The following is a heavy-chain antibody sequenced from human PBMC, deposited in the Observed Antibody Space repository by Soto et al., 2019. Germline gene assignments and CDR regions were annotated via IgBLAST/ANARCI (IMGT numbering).Heavy chain of an antibody. D-gene: IGHD3-9*01. CDR2: IYHSGST. CDR3: ARSHHLYYDISTPWFDP. Sequence: LCLTCTVSDGSISSGGYSWSWMRQPPGKGLEWIGYIYHSGSTYYNPSLKSRVTISVDRSKNQFSLKLSSVTAADTAVYYCARSHHLYYDISTPWFDPWGQGTMVAVSS. V-gene: IGHV4-30-2*01. J-gene: IGHJ5*02. CDR1: DGSISSGGYS.